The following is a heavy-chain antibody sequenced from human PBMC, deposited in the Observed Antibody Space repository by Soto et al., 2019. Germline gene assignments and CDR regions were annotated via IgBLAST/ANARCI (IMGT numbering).Heavy chain of an antibody. J-gene: IGHJ6*04. CDR3: ARVCSSTSCYYGLPDV. V-gene: IGHV4-31*03. Sequence: SETLSLTCTVSGGSISSGGYYWSWIRQHPGKGLEWIGYIYYSGSTYYNPSLKSRVTISVDTSKNQFSLKLSSVAAADTAVYYCARVCSSTSCYYGLPDVRGKRTTVTVSS. D-gene: IGHD2-2*01. CDR1: GGSISSGGYY. CDR2: IYYSGST.